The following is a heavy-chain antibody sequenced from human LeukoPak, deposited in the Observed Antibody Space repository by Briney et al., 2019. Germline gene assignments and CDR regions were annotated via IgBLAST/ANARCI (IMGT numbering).Heavy chain of an antibody. Sequence: ALVKVSCKASGYTFTSYGISWVRQAPGQGLEWMGWISAYNGNTNYAQKLQGRVTMTTDTSTSTAYMELRSLRSDDTAVYYCARPYSSSWRYYYYGMDVWGQGTTVTVSS. J-gene: IGHJ6*02. D-gene: IGHD6-13*01. CDR1: GYTFTSYG. CDR3: ARPYSSSWRYYYYGMDV. CDR2: ISAYNGNT. V-gene: IGHV1-18*01.